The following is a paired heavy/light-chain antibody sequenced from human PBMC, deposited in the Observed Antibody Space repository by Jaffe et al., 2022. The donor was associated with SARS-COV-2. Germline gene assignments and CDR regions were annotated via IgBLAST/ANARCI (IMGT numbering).Light chain of an antibody. CDR1: LSLLHSKGFNY. Sequence: EIVMTQSPLSLPVTPGEPASISCRSSLSLLHSKGFNYLDWYLQKPGQSPQLLIYLGSNRASGVPDRFSGSGSGKDFTLKISRVEAEDVGIYYCMQVLQTPWTFGQGTVVEIK. CDR2: LGS. J-gene: IGKJ1*01. CDR3: MQVLQTPWT. V-gene: IGKV2-28*01.
Heavy chain of an antibody. CDR1: GFSLRTSGVA. J-gene: IGHJ1*01. CDR2: IYWDDDK. V-gene: IGHV2-5*05. D-gene: IGHD3-22*01. Sequence: QITLKESGPTLVKPTQTLTLTCSFSGFSLRTSGVAVAWIRQPPEKVLEWLAVIYWDDDKRYTYDPSLESRLTITKDISRNQVVLTLTDVDPVDTATYYCVHRYYDSGGYWRVQGWGQGTLVTVSS. CDR3: VHRYYDSGGYWRVQG.